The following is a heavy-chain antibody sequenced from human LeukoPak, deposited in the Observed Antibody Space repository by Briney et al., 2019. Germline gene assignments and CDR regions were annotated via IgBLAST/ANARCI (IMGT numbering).Heavy chain of an antibody. D-gene: IGHD4-17*01. CDR1: GFTVSSSY. J-gene: IGHJ5*02. Sequence: GGSLRLSCAASGFTVSSSYMSWVRQAPGKGLEWVSVIYSGGSTYYADSVKGRFTISRDNSKNTLYLQMNSLRAEDTAVYYCARAPTSGDYDWFDPWGQGTLVTVSS. CDR3: ARAPTSGDYDWFDP. V-gene: IGHV3-66*01. CDR2: IYSGGST.